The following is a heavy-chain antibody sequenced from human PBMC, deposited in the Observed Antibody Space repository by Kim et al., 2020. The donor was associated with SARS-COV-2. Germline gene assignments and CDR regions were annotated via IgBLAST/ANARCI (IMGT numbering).Heavy chain of an antibody. Sequence: AQQLQSRVTMTTDTSTSTACMELRSLRSDDTAVYYCARTGFGRVDWFDPWGQGTLVTVSS. CDR3: ARTGFGRVDWFDP. J-gene: IGHJ5*02. V-gene: IGHV1-18*01. D-gene: IGHD3-9*01.